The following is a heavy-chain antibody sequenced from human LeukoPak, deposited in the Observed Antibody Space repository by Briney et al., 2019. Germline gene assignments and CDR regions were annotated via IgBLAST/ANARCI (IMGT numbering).Heavy chain of an antibody. D-gene: IGHD5-12*01. CDR1: GFTVSSDY. V-gene: IGHV3-53*05. J-gene: IGHJ3*02. Sequence: PGGSLRLSCAASGFTVSSDYMSWVRQAPGKGLEWVSVIYSGGSTYYADSVKGRFTISRDNSKNTLYLQMNSLRAEDMAVYYCAREFSGYAFDIWGQGTMVTVSS. CDR3: AREFSGYAFDI. CDR2: IYSGGST.